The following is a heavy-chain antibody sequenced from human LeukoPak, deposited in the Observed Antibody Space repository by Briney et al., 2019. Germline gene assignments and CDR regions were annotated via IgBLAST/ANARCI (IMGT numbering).Heavy chain of an antibody. Sequence: PSETLSLTCTVSGGSISSSGYYWGWIRQPPGKGLEWIGSIYYSGSTYYNPSLKSRVTISVDTSKNQFSLKLSSVTAADTAVYYCARHYNRDDLLDYWGQGTLVTVSS. D-gene: IGHD1-20*01. V-gene: IGHV4-39*01. CDR3: ARHYNRDDLLDY. CDR2: IYYSGST. CDR1: GGSISSSGYY. J-gene: IGHJ4*02.